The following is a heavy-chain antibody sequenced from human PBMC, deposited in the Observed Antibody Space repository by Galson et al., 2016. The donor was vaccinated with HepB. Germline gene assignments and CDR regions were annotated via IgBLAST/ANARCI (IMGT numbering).Heavy chain of an antibody. Sequence: SLRLSCAASGFTFDDYAMHWVRQAPGKGLEWVSGISWNSGSIGYADSVKGRFTISRENAKSSLYLQMNSLRAEDTALYYCAKGRGSGIAAAGFDYWGQGTLGTVSS. CDR2: ISWNSGSI. D-gene: IGHD6-13*01. CDR3: AKGRGSGIAAAGFDY. V-gene: IGHV3-9*01. J-gene: IGHJ4*02. CDR1: GFTFDDYA.